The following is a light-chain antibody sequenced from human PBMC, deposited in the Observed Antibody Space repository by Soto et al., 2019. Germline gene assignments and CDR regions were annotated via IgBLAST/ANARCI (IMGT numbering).Light chain of an antibody. CDR1: QSVSSW. CDR2: KAS. J-gene: IGKJ1*01. CDR3: QQYNSYPWT. V-gene: IGKV1-5*03. Sequence: EIQMTQSPSTLSSSVGDTVTIACRASQSVSSWLAWYQQRPGKAPNLLIYKASSLETGVPSRFSGGGSGTEFTLTISSLQPDDIGTYYCQQYNSYPWTFGQGTKVEIK.